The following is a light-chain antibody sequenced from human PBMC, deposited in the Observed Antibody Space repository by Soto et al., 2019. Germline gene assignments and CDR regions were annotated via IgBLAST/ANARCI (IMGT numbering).Light chain of an antibody. CDR1: QGISSY. J-gene: IGKJ4*01. Sequence: DIQLTQSPSFLSASVGDRVTITCRASQGISSYLAWYQQKPGKAPNLLIYSASTLQSGVPSRFSGSGSGTEFNLTISSLQPEDFATYYCQQHNSYPVTFGGGTKVEIK. CDR3: QQHNSYPVT. CDR2: SAS. V-gene: IGKV1-9*01.